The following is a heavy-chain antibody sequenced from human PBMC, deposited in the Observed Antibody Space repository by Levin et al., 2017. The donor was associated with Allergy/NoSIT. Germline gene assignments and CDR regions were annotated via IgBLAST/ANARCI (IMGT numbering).Heavy chain of an antibody. Sequence: GESLKISCKASGYTFTSYGISWVRQAPGQGLEWMGWISAYNGNTNYAQKLQGRVTMTTDTSTSTAYMELRSLRSDDTAVYYCARYRYFDWLSSRNWFDPWGQGTLVTVSS. D-gene: IGHD3-9*01. J-gene: IGHJ5*02. CDR3: ARYRYFDWLSSRNWFDP. V-gene: IGHV1-18*01. CDR1: GYTFTSYG. CDR2: ISAYNGNT.